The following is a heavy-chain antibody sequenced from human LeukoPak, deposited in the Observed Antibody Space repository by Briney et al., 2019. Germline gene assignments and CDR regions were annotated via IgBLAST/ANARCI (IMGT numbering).Heavy chain of an antibody. CDR1: GGTFSSYA. J-gene: IGHJ4*02. V-gene: IGHV1-69*05. CDR3: ARDGGAYTGYDY. D-gene: IGHD5-12*01. Sequence: GASVKVSCKASGGTFSSYAISWVRQAPGQGLEWMGGIIPIFGTANYAQKLQGRVTMTTDTSTSTAYMELRSLRSDDTAVYYCARDGGAYTGYDYWGQGTLVTVSS. CDR2: IIPIFGTA.